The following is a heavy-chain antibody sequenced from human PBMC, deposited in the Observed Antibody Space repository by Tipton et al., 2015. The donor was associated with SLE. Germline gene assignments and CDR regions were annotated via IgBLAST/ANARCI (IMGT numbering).Heavy chain of an antibody. Sequence: TLSLTCAVYGGSFSGYYWSWIRQPPGKGLEWIGEINHSGSTNYDPSPKSRVTISVDTSKNQFSLKLSSVTAADTAVYYCARDQLRYSGSYGGDYYYGMDVWGQGTTVTVSS. CDR2: INHSGST. J-gene: IGHJ6*02. CDR3: ARDQLRYSGSYGGDYYYGMDV. CDR1: GGSFSGYY. D-gene: IGHD1-26*01. V-gene: IGHV4-34*01.